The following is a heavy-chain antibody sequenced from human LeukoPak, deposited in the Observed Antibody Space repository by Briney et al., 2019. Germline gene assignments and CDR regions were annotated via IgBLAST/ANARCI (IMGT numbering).Heavy chain of an antibody. Sequence: ASVKVSCKASGYTFTTYGISWVRQAPGQGLEWMGWISAYTDNKYYAQKFQDRVTMTTDTSTSTAYMELRSLRSDDTAVYYCARDSHNNPDAFGVWGLGTMVTVSS. D-gene: IGHD3-10*01. CDR1: GYTFTTYG. J-gene: IGHJ3*01. V-gene: IGHV1-18*04. CDR3: ARDSHNNPDAFGV. CDR2: ISAYTDNK.